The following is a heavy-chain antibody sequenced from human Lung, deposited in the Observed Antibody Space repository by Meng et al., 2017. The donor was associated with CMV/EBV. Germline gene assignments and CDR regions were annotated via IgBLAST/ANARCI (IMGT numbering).Heavy chain of an antibody. D-gene: IGHD6-6*01. CDR2: IYYSGST. Sequence: GGSVSSANYYWSWIRQPPGKGLEDIGYIYYSGSTNYNPSLKGRATISVDTSKNHFSLKLSSVTAADTGVYYCARGEGGSIAARPLDYWGQGTLVTVSS. CDR3: ARGEGGSIAARPLDY. CDR1: GGSVSSANYY. V-gene: IGHV4-61*03. J-gene: IGHJ4*02.